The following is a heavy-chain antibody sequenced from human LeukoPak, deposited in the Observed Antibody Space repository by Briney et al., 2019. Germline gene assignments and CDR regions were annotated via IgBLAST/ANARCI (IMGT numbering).Heavy chain of an antibody. J-gene: IGHJ5*02. V-gene: IGHV4-59*01. CDR3: VRCPQRDP. Sequence: SETVSLTCSVSGGSISSYYWSWVRQPPGKGLEWIGYILNSVTNHTHNPSLQSRVTISVATAKNQFSLRVTSVTAADTAVYYCVRCPQRDPWGQGTLVTVS. CDR1: GGSISSYY. CDR2: ILNSVTNH.